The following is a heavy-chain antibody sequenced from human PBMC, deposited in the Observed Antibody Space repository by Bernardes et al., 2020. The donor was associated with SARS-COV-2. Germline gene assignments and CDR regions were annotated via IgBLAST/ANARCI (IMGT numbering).Heavy chain of an antibody. V-gene: IGHV1-18*04. CDR3: ARDPVSEYDFRSGSQFGGDF. CDR2: ISPNNGNT. J-gene: IGHJ4*02. D-gene: IGHD3-3*01. Sequence: ASVKVSCKSSGYTFTSYGISWVRQAPGQGLEWLGWISPNNGNTNFAQKFQGRVTLTTDTSTTTAYMELRSLRSDDTAVYYCARDPVSEYDFRSGSQFGGDFWGQGTPVAVSS. CDR1: GYTFTSYG.